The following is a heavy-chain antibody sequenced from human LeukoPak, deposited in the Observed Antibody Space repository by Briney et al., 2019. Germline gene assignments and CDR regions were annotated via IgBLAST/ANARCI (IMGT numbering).Heavy chain of an antibody. D-gene: IGHD3-10*01. Sequence: GGSLRLSCAASGFTFSNYGMGWVRQAPGRGLEWVSSISASGGGTYYADSVKGRFSISRDNSKNTLYLQMNSLRAEDTAVYCCAKDKVRGVITYYFDYWGQGTLVTVSS. J-gene: IGHJ4*02. CDR1: GFTFSNYG. CDR2: ISASGGGT. V-gene: IGHV3-23*01. CDR3: AKDKVRGVITYYFDY.